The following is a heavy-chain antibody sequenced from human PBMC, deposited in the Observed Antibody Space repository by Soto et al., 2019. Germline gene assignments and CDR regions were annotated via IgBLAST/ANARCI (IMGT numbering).Heavy chain of an antibody. V-gene: IGHV1-2*04. Sequence: ASVKVSCKASGYTFTGYYMHWVRQAPGQGLEWMGWINPNSGGTNYAQKFQGWVTMTGDTSISTAYMELSRLRSDDTAVYYCARDRAVATSRTDAFDIWGQGTMVTVSS. CDR2: INPNSGGT. CDR1: GYTFTGYY. D-gene: IGHD5-12*01. CDR3: ARDRAVATSRTDAFDI. J-gene: IGHJ3*02.